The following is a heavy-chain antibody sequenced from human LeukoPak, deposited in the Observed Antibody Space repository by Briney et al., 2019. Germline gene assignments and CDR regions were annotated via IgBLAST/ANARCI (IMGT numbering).Heavy chain of an antibody. J-gene: IGHJ5*02. CDR2: LYSGGST. D-gene: IGHD3-3*01. CDR1: GFTVSSNY. Sequence: VGSLRLSCAASGFTVSSNYMSWVRQAPGKGLEYVSVLYSGGSTYYADSLKGRLTIFRHNSKDTLYLQMNSLRAEDTAIYYCAKQEAYDFWSGGYFDPWGQGTLVTVSS. CDR3: AKQEAYDFWSGGYFDP. V-gene: IGHV3-53*01.